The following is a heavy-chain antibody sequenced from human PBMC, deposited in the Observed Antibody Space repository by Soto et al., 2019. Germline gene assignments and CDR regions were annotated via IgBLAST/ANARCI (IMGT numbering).Heavy chain of an antibody. CDR2: IFSNDEK. D-gene: IGHD6-19*01. J-gene: IGHJ6*03. CDR3: ARILFGRSVAGGYFYMDV. CDR1: GFSLSNGKVG. Sequence: HVALKESGPVLVKPTETLTLTCTVSGFSLSNGKVGVSWIRQPPGKALEWLAHIFSNDEKSYRTSLKSSLTISEVTSKSQVVLTMTNVDPVDTATYYCARILFGRSVAGGYFYMDVWGKGTTVTVSS. V-gene: IGHV2-26*01.